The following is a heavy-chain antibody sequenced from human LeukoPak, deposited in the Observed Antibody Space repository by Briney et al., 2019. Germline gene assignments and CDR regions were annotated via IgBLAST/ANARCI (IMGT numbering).Heavy chain of an antibody. Sequence: SSETLSLTCVVSGGSISSSNWWSWVRQPPGKGLEWIGEINHSGSTNYNPSLKSRVTISLDTSKSQFSLKVRYVTAADTAVYYCARGLNDSWTGENYWGQGTLVTVSS. D-gene: IGHD3-3*01. J-gene: IGHJ4*02. V-gene: IGHV4-4*02. CDR1: GGSISSSNW. CDR3: ARGLNDSWTGENY. CDR2: INHSGST.